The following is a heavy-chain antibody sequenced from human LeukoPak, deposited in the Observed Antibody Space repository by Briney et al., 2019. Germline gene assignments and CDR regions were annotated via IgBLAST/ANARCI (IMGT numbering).Heavy chain of an antibody. CDR3: TRGNVTYYYDSSGDEFDY. D-gene: IGHD3-22*01. CDR1: GFTFSGSA. J-gene: IGHJ4*02. CDR2: IRSKANSYAT. Sequence: PGGSLRLSCAASGFTFSGSAMHWVRQASGKGLEWVGRIRSKANSYATACAASVKGRFTISRDDSKNTAYLQMNSLKTEDTAVYYCTRGNVTYYYDSSGDEFDYWGQGTLVTVSS. V-gene: IGHV3-73*01.